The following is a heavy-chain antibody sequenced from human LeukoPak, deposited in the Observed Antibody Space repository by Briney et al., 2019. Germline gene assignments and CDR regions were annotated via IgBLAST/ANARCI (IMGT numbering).Heavy chain of an antibody. Sequence: SQTLSLTCAISGDSVSSNTAAWNWIRQAPSRGLEWLGRTCYRSNWYDDYAASVKSRITINPDTYKNQLSLHLKSVTPEDTAVYYCAREVAGTWAFDIWGQGTRVTVSS. CDR3: AREVAGTWAFDI. J-gene: IGHJ3*02. V-gene: IGHV6-1*01. CDR2: TCYRSNWYD. CDR1: GDSVSSNTAA. D-gene: IGHD6-19*01.